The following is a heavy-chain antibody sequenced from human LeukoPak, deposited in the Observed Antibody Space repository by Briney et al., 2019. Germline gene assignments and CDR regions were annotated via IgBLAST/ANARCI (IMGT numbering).Heavy chain of an antibody. CDR2: IYYSGST. J-gene: IGHJ4*02. V-gene: IGHV4-59*01. CDR3: ARVYGSESYSYFDY. CDR1: GGSISSYY. D-gene: IGHD3-10*01. Sequence: PSETLSLTCTVSGGSISSYYWSWIRQPPGKGLEWIEYIYYSGSTNYNPSLKSRVTISLDTSKNQFSLKLSSVTAADTAVYYCARVYGSESYSYFDYWGQGTLVTVSS.